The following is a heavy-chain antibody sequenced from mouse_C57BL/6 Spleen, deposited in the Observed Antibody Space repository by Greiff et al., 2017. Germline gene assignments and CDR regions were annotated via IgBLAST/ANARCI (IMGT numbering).Heavy chain of an antibody. CDR3: ARDDDGYDGWFAY. CDR2: INYDGSST. CDR1: GFTFSDYY. V-gene: IGHV5-16*01. D-gene: IGHD2-2*01. J-gene: IGHJ3*01. Sequence: EVHLVESEGGLVQPGSSMKLSCTASGFTFSDYYMAWVRQVPDKGLEWVANINYDGSSTYYLDSLKSRFIISRDNAKNILYLQMSSLKSEDTATYYCARDDDGYDGWFAYWGQGTLVTVSA.